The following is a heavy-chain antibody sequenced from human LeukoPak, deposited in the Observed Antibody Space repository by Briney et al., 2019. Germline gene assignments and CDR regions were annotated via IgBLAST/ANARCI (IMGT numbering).Heavy chain of an antibody. Sequence: GGSLKLSCAASGYIFSNAWMSWVRQAPGKGLEWVGRVKSKTDGGTTDYDALVEGRFTISRDDSKNTLYLQMNSLKTDDTAVYYCATGSGDTVVIDYWGQGTLVTVSS. CDR3: ATGSGDTVVIDY. CDR1: GYIFSNAW. J-gene: IGHJ4*02. CDR2: VKSKTDGGTT. V-gene: IGHV3-15*01. D-gene: IGHD4-23*01.